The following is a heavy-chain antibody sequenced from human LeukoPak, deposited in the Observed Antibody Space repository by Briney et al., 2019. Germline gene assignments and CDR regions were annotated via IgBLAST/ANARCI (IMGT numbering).Heavy chain of an antibody. CDR3: ARDPTTMVVNDDY. Sequence: ASVKVSCKASGYTFTGYYMHWVRQAPGQGLEWMGRINPNSGGTNYAQKFQGRVTMTGDTSISTAYMELSRLRSDDTAMYYCARDPTTMVVNDDYWGQGTLVTVSS. D-gene: IGHD4-23*01. J-gene: IGHJ4*02. CDR2: INPNSGGT. V-gene: IGHV1-2*06. CDR1: GYTFTGYY.